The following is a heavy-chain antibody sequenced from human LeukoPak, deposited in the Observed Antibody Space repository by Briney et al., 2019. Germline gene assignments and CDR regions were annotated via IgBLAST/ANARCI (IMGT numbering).Heavy chain of an antibody. J-gene: IGHJ4*02. Sequence: GGSLRLSCAASGFTFSSYGMHWVRQAPGKGLEWVAVISYDGSNKYYADSVKGRFTISRDTSKNTLYLQMNSLRAEDTAVYYCAKDIAYYYDSSGPLFDNWGQGTLVTVSS. CDR3: AKDIAYYYDSSGPLFDN. CDR2: ISYDGSNK. D-gene: IGHD3-22*01. V-gene: IGHV3-30*18. CDR1: GFTFSSYG.